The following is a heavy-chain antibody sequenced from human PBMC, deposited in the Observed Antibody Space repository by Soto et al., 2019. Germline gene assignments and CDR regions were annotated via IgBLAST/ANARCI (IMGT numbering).Heavy chain of an antibody. V-gene: IGHV3-30*04. CDR2: ISYDERNI. Sequence: QVELVESEGGVVQPGTSLRLSCAASGFIFRNYAMHWVRQASGKGLEWVADISYDERNIHYPDSVKGRFTISRDNSKNTLFLQMNNLRAEDTAVYYCARDSWGFDCWGQGTLVTVSS. D-gene: IGHD2-15*01. CDR1: GFIFRNYA. J-gene: IGHJ4*02. CDR3: ARDSWGFDC.